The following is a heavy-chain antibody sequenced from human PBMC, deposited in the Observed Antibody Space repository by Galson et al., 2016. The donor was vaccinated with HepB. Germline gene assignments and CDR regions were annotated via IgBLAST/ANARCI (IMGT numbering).Heavy chain of an antibody. V-gene: IGHV1-18*01. CDR2: ISAYNGNT. D-gene: IGHD2-8*01. CDR3: ARESGDGVYYYYGMDV. Sequence: SVKVSCKASGYTFTRYGISWVRQAPGQGLEWRGRISAYNGNTNYAQKLQGRVTMTTDTSTSTVYMELRSLRSDDTAVYYCARESGDGVYYYYGMDVWGQGTTVTVSS. J-gene: IGHJ6*02. CDR1: GYTFTRYG.